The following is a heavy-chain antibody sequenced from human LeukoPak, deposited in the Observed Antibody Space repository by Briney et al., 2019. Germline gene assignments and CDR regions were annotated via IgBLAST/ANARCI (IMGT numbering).Heavy chain of an antibody. Sequence: SETLSLTCTVSGGSISSYYWSWIRQPPGKGLEWIGYIYYSGSTNYNPSLKSRVTISVDTYKNQFSLKLSSVTAADTAVYYCARDEGRDGYNSYWGQGTLVTVSS. V-gene: IGHV4-59*01. J-gene: IGHJ4*02. D-gene: IGHD5-24*01. CDR1: GGSISSYY. CDR2: IYYSGST. CDR3: ARDEGRDGYNSY.